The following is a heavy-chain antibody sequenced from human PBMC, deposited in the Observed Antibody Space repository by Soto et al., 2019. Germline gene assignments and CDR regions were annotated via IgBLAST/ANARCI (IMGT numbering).Heavy chain of an antibody. CDR1: GYSFTSYW. CDR2: IDPSDSYT. D-gene: IGHD6-6*01. J-gene: IGHJ6*02. V-gene: IGHV5-10-1*01. Sequence: GESLKISCKGSGYSFTSYWISWVRQMPGKGLEWMGRIDPSDSYTNYSPSFQGHVTISADKSISTAYLQWSSLKASDTAMYYCARQNSSSFYYYYYGMDVWGQGTTVTVSS. CDR3: ARQNSSSFYYYYYGMDV.